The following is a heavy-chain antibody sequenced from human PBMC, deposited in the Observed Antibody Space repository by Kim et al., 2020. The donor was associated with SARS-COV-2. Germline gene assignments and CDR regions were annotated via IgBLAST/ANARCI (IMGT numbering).Heavy chain of an antibody. CDR1: GGSFSGYY. CDR2: INHSGST. D-gene: IGHD3-22*01. CDR3: ARGNAHYYDRSGGGMDV. J-gene: IGHJ6*02. Sequence: SETLSLTCAVYGGSFSGYYWSWIRQPPGKGLEWIGEINHSGSTNYNPSLKSRVTISVDTSKNQFSLKLSSVTAADTAVYYCARGNAHYYDRSGGGMDVGGQGTTVTVSS. V-gene: IGHV4-34*01.